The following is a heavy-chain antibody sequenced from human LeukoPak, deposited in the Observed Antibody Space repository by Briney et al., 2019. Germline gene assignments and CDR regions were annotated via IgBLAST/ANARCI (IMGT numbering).Heavy chain of an antibody. Sequence: SETLSLTCTVSGGSISSGSYYWRWIRQPAGKGMEWIGRNYTCGSTTYNPVLKIRVTISVDTSKNQFSLKPSSVTAADTAVYYCARDGPALNPWGQGTLVTVSS. V-gene: IGHV4-61*02. CDR2: NYTCGST. CDR3: ARDGPALNP. J-gene: IGHJ5*02. CDR1: GGSISSGSYY.